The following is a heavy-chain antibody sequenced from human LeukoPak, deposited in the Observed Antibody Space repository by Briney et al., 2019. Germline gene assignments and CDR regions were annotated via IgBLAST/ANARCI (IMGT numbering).Heavy chain of an antibody. D-gene: IGHD3-10*01. V-gene: IGHV4-34*01. CDR2: INHSGST. CDR1: GGSFSGYY. CDR3: ARGANPRYIGYGLGCMDV. Sequence: SETLSLTCAVYGGSFSGYYWSWIRQPPGKGLEWIGEINHSGSTNYNPSLKSRVTISADTSKNQFSLKMSSVTAADPAVYYCARGANPRYIGYGLGCMDVWGQGTTVTVS. J-gene: IGHJ6*02.